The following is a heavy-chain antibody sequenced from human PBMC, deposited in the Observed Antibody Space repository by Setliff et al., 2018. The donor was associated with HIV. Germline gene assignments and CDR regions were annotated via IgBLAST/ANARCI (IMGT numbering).Heavy chain of an antibody. CDR1: GFTFSSYG. CDR3: AKNLYTSRWSPLDY. V-gene: IGHV3-30*02. D-gene: IGHD2-8*01. CDR2: ILHDGSDK. Sequence: GESLKISCAASGFTFSSYGMHWVRQAPGKGLEWVSFILHDGSDKDCSDSVKGRFTTSRDNSKNTLYLQMNSLRTEDTAVYYCAKNLYTSRWSPLDYWGQGTLVTVSS. J-gene: IGHJ4*02.